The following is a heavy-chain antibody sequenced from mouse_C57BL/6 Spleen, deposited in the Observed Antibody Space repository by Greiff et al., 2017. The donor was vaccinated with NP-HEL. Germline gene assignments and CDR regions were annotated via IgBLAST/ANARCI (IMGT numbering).Heavy chain of an antibody. J-gene: IGHJ4*01. Sequence: EVKLVESGGGLVQPGGSLKLSCAASGFTFSDYGMAWVRQAPRKGPEWVAFLSNLAYSIYYADTVTGRFTISRENAKNTLYLEMSSLRSEDTAMYYCARTLYGNYVVDYWGQGTSVTVSS. CDR2: LSNLAYSI. CDR3: ARTLYGNYVVDY. V-gene: IGHV5-15*01. D-gene: IGHD2-1*01. CDR1: GFTFSDYG.